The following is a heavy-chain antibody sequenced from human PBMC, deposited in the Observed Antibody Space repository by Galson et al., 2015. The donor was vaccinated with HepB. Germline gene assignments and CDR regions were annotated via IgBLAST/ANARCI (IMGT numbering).Heavy chain of an antibody. Sequence: QSGAEVKKPGASVKVSCKASGYTFTSYGISWVRQAPGQGLEWMGWISAYNGNTNYAQKLQGRVTMTTDTSTSTAYMELRSLRSDDTAVYYCARHPHPYCSGGSCYLDYWGQGTLVTVSS. CDR1: GYTFTSYG. CDR3: ARHPHPYCSGGSCYLDY. D-gene: IGHD2-15*01. V-gene: IGHV1-18*01. CDR2: ISAYNGNT. J-gene: IGHJ4*02.